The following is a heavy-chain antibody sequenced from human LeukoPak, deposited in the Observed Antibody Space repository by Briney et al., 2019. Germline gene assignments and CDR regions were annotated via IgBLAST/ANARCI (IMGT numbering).Heavy chain of an antibody. CDR3: ARDGHSSSLLRGYDP. CDR1: GGPISSGSYY. CDR2: FYTSGST. V-gene: IGHV4-61*02. D-gene: IGHD6-13*01. Sequence: SPSETLSLTCTVSGGPISSGSYYWNWIRQPAGKGLEWIGRFYTSGSTNYNPSLESRVTISVDTSKNQFSLNLSSVTAADTAVYYCARDGHSSSLLRGYDPWGQGTLVTVSS. J-gene: IGHJ5*02.